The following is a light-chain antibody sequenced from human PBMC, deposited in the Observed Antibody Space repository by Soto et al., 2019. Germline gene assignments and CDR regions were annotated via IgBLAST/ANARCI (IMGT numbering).Light chain of an antibody. CDR3: QQYGSSPPT. J-gene: IGKJ1*01. CDR2: AAS. CDR1: QTITSSF. V-gene: IGKV3-20*01. Sequence: EIVLTQSPGTLSLSPGDRASLSCRASQTITSSFLAWYQQKPGQAPRLLISAASSRATGIPDRFSGGGSETDFTLTISRLEPEDFAVYFCQQYGSSPPTFGQGTKVDIK.